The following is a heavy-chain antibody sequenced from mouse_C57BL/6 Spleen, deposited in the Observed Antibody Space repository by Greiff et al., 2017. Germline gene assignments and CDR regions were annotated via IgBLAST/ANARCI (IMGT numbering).Heavy chain of an antibody. CDR2: IDPSDSYT. V-gene: IGHV1-50*01. CDR1: GYTFTSYW. D-gene: IGHD2-4*01. Sequence: QVQLQQPGAELVKPGASVKLSCKASGYTFTSYWMQWVKQRPGQGLEWIGEIDPSDSYTNYNQKFKGKATLTVDTSSSTAYMQLSSLTSEDSAVYYCARKRGAYDYDGDWGQGTLVTVSA. CDR3: ARKRGAYDYDGD. J-gene: IGHJ3*01.